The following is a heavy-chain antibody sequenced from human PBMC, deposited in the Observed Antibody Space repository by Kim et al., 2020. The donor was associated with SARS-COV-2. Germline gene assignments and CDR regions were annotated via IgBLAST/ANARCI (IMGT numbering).Heavy chain of an antibody. Sequence: GGSLRLSCAASGFTFDDYAMHWVRQAPGKGLEWVSGISWNSGSIGYADSVKGRFTISRDNAKNSLYLQMNSLRAEDTALYYCAKAGQLADAFDIWGQGTMVTVSS. CDR1: GFTFDDYA. CDR3: AKAGQLADAFDI. D-gene: IGHD6-13*01. CDR2: ISWNSGSI. V-gene: IGHV3-9*01. J-gene: IGHJ3*02.